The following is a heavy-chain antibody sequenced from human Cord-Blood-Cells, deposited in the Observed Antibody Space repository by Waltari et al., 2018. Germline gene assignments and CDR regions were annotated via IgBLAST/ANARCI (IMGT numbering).Heavy chain of an antibody. CDR2: INHSGST. V-gene: IGHV4-34*01. D-gene: IGHD7-27*01. J-gene: IGHJ4*02. CDR1: GGSLSGYY. CDR3: ARGRWGFDY. Sequence: QVQLQQWGAGLLKPSETLSRTCAVYGGSLSGYYWSWISQPPGKGLEWIGEINHSGSTNYNPSLKSRVTISVDTSKNQFSLKLSSVTAADTAVYYCARGRWGFDYWGQGTLVTVSS.